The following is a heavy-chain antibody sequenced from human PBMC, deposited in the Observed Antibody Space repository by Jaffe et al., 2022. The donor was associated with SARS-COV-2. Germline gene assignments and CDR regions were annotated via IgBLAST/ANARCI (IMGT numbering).Heavy chain of an antibody. D-gene: IGHD3-10*01. Sequence: EVQLVESGGDLVQPGGSLRLSCAATGFTFSNHGVSWVRQAPGKGLEWVSGISGSGASTYYAGSVEGRFTISRDNSKKTVYLQLNSLRVEDTAVYYCAKHLGTLLWFGEGMDVWGKGTTVTVSP. V-gene: IGHV3-23*04. CDR1: GFTFSNHG. J-gene: IGHJ6*04. CDR2: ISGSGAST. CDR3: AKHLGTLLWFGEGMDV.